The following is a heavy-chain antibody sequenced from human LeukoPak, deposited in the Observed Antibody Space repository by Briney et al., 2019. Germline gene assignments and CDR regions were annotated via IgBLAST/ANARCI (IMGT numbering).Heavy chain of an antibody. CDR1: GDSISTYY. J-gene: IGHJ4*02. Sequence: SETLSLTCTVSGDSISTYYWSWIRQPPGKGLEWIGYIYDSGSAKYNPSLKSRVTISPDTSKNQFSLKLSSVTAADTALYYCARAGPRRNGYNLDYWGQGTLVTVSS. D-gene: IGHD5-24*01. V-gene: IGHV4-59*01. CDR2: IYDSGSA. CDR3: ARAGPRRNGYNLDY.